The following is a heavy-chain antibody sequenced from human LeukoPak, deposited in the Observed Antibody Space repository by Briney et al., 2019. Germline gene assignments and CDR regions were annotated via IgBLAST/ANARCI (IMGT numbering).Heavy chain of an antibody. Sequence: GGSLRLSCAASGFTFSSYAMHWVRQAPGKGLEWVAVISYDGSNKYYADSVKGRFTISRDNSKNTLYLQMNSLRAEDTAVYYCARDPTMIVVAREGSFDYWGQGTLVTVSS. CDR1: GFTFSSYA. CDR3: ARDPTMIVVAREGSFDY. D-gene: IGHD3-22*01. CDR2: ISYDGSNK. J-gene: IGHJ4*02. V-gene: IGHV3-30-3*01.